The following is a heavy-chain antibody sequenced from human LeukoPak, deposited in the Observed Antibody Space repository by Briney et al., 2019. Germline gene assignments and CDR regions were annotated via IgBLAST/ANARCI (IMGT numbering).Heavy chain of an antibody. J-gene: IGHJ5*02. Sequence: GESLKISCKGSGYSFTSYWIGWVRQMPGKGLEWMGIIYPGDSDTRYSPSFQGQVTISADKSISTAYLQWSSLKASDTAMYYCARLKDYYDSSGDNWFDPWGQGTLVTVSS. V-gene: IGHV5-51*01. D-gene: IGHD3-22*01. CDR2: IYPGDSDT. CDR3: ARLKDYYDSSGDNWFDP. CDR1: GYSFTSYW.